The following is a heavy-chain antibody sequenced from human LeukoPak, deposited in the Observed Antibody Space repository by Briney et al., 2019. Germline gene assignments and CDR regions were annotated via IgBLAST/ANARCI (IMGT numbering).Heavy chain of an antibody. D-gene: IGHD3-22*01. CDR2: ISGSAGST. V-gene: IGHV3-23*01. CDR3: ASPYYYDSSGYQRAHWSFDL. CDR1: GLTLRKYA. J-gene: IGHJ2*01. Sequence: PGGSLRLSCAASGLTLRKYAMSWVRQAPGKGLEWVSAISGSAGSTYYADSVKGRFNISRDNSKNTLYLQMNSLRSEDTAVYYCASPYYYDSSGYQRAHWSFDLWGRGTLVTVSS.